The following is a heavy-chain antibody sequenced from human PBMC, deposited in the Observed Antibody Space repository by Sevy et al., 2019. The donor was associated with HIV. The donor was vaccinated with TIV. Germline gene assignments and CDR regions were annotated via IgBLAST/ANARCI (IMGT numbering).Heavy chain of an antibody. D-gene: IGHD2-21*01. Sequence: GGSLRLSWAASGFSFSSYGMHWVRQAPGKGLEWMSYIQYDGSNKEYADSVKGRFTISRDNSKNTLYLQMNSLRVEDTAVFYCVKDGGGEGGDHWGQGTLVTVSS. CDR1: GFSFSSYG. V-gene: IGHV3-30*02. J-gene: IGHJ4*02. CDR3: VKDGGGEGGDH. CDR2: IQYDGSNK.